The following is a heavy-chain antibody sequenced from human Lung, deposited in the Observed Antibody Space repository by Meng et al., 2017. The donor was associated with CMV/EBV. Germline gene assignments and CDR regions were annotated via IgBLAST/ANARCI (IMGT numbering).Heavy chain of an antibody. CDR2: ISSTSRYI. J-gene: IGHJ4*02. Sequence: GGSLRLSCATSGFTFSSYSMNWVRQAPGKGREWVSFISSTSRYIFYADSVKGRFTISRDNAKNSVYIQMNSLRVEDTAVYYCAGAFRGGYYTNDYWGQGTLVTVSS. CDR3: AGAFRGGYYTNDY. D-gene: IGHD3-3*01. V-gene: IGHV3-21*01. CDR1: GFTFSSYS.